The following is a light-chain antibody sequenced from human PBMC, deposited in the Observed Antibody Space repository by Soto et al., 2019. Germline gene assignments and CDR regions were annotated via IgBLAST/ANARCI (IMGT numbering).Light chain of an antibody. CDR2: GAY. CDR3: QQYGSSPPIT. J-gene: IGKJ3*01. Sequence: EIVLTQSPGTLSLSPGERATLSCRASQSVSSSYLAWYQQTPGQAPRLLIYGAYRRATGIPDRFSGSGSGTDFTLTISRLEPEDFAVYYCQQYGSSPPITFGPGTKVDIK. V-gene: IGKV3-20*01. CDR1: QSVSSSY.